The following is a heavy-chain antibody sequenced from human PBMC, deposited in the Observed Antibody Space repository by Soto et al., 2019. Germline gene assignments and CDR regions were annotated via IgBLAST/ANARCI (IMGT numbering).Heavy chain of an antibody. J-gene: IGHJ4*02. D-gene: IGHD1-20*01. CDR3: ARGITGTFLDY. CDR2: IYYSGST. CDR1: GGSISSGGYY. Sequence: SETLSLTCTVSGGSISSGGYYWSWIRQHPGKGLEWFGYIYYSGSTYSNPSIKSRVTISVDTSKNQFSLKLSAVTAADTAVYYCARGITGTFLDYWGQGTLVTVSS. V-gene: IGHV4-31*03.